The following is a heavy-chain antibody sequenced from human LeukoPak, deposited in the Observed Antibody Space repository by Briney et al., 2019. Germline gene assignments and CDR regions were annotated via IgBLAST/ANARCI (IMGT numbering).Heavy chain of an antibody. J-gene: IGHJ4*02. D-gene: IGHD3-22*01. V-gene: IGHV3-30*03. Sequence: GGSLRLSCAASGFTFSSYGMHWVRQAPGKGLEWVAVISYDGSNKYYADSVKGRFTISRDSSKNTLYLQMNSLRAEDTAVYYCARADGYYYDSSGYYLHWGQGTLVTVSS. CDR1: GFTFSSYG. CDR2: ISYDGSNK. CDR3: ARADGYYYDSSGYYLH.